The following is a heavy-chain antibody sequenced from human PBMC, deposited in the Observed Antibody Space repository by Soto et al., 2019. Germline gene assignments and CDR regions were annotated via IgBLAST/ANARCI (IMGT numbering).Heavy chain of an antibody. D-gene: IGHD2-2*01. CDR1: GFTFSDYY. V-gene: IGHV3-11*06. J-gene: IGHJ4*02. Sequence: GGSLRLSCAASGFTFSDYYMSWIRQAPGKGLEWVSYISSSSSYTNYADSVKGRFTISRDNAKNSLYLQMNSLRAEDTAVYYCAREPLGYCSSTSCHTRTVYFDYWGQGTLVTVYS. CDR2: ISSSSSYT. CDR3: AREPLGYCSSTSCHTRTVYFDY.